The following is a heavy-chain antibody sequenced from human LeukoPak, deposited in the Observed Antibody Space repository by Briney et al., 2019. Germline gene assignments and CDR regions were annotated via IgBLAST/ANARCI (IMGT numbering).Heavy chain of an antibody. D-gene: IGHD6-6*01. CDR2: ISAYNGNT. Sequence: ASVKVSCKASGYTFTSYGISWVRQAPGQGLEWMGWISAYNGNTNYAQKLQGRVSMTTDTSTSTAYMELRSLRSDDTAVYYCARDPRHLKSSPNWFDPWGQGTLVTVSS. CDR1: GYTFTSYG. J-gene: IGHJ5*02. CDR3: ARDPRHLKSSPNWFDP. V-gene: IGHV1-18*01.